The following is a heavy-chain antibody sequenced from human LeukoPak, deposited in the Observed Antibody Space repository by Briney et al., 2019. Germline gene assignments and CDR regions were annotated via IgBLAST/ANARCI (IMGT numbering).Heavy chain of an antibody. D-gene: IGHD2-15*01. CDR1: GFTFSTYW. Sequence: GGSLRLSCAASGFTFSTYWMHWVRQAPGEGLEWVSGISRSGDTPHYADSVKGQFTISRDNSKNTLYLQMNSLRAEDTAVYYCAKDGAYCGGSNCYVFDSWGQGTLVTVSS. J-gene: IGHJ4*02. V-gene: IGHV3-23*01. CDR2: ISRSGDTP. CDR3: AKDGAYCGGSNCYVFDS.